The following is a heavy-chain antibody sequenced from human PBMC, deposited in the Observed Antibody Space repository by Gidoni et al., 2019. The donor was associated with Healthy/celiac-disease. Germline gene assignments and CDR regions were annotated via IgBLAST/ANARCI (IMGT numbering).Heavy chain of an antibody. J-gene: IGHJ6*02. CDR2: INPNSGGT. CDR3: ARERGYSYGLPTAHYGMDV. CDR1: GYTFTGYS. D-gene: IGHD5-18*01. Sequence: QVQLVQSGAEVKKPGASVKVSCKASGYTFTGYSMHWVRQAPGQGLEWMGWINPNSGGTNYAQKFQGRVTMTRDTSISTAYMELSRLRSDDTAVYYCARERGYSYGLPTAHYGMDVWGQGTTVTVSS. V-gene: IGHV1-2*02.